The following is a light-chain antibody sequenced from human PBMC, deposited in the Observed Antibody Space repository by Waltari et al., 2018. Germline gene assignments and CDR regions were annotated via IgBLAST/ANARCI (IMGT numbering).Light chain of an antibody. CDR3: QQAKQFPLT. V-gene: IGKV1-12*01. Sequence: DIQMTQSPSFVSASVEDRVTITCRASQYIVTWFAWSQQKPGQAPTPLIYATFILQTGVPARFSGSGSGTDFTLTISGLQPEDSANYYCQQAKQFPLTFGGGTHVEIK. CDR1: QYIVTW. CDR2: ATF. J-gene: IGKJ4*01.